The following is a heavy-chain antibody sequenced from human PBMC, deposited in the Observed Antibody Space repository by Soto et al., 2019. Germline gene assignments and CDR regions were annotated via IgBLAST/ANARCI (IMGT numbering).Heavy chain of an antibody. CDR2: I. D-gene: IGHD6-6*01. CDR3: ARIGYSSSSLDY. Sequence: GGSLSLSCAASGFTFSSYSMNWVRQAPGKGLEWVSYINYADSVKGRFTFSRDNARNSVYLQMNSLRAEDTAIYYCARIGYSSSSLDYWGQGTLVTVSS. CDR1: GFTFSSYS. J-gene: IGHJ4*02. V-gene: IGHV3-48*04.